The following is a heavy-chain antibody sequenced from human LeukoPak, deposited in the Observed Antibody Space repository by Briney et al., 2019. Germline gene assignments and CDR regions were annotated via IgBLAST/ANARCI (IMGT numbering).Heavy chain of an antibody. CDR1: GGTFSNNA. D-gene: IGHD3-16*01. J-gene: IGHJ4*02. V-gene: IGHV1-69*04. CDR3: VGLIPYYFDY. Sequence: SVKVSCKVSGGTFSNNAISWVRQAPGQGLEWMGRIIPILGITDYAQKFQGRVTITADKSTSTAYMELGSLRSEDTAVYYCVGLIPYYFDYRGQGTLVTVSS. CDR2: IIPILGIT.